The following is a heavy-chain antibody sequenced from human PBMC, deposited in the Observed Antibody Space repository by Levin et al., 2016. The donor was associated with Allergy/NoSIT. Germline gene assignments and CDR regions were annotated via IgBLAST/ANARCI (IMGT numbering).Heavy chain of an antibody. J-gene: IGHJ6*02. CDR3: ARDSAQARITMVRGVIRADYYYYGMDV. CDR1: GGSVSSGSYY. Sequence: SETLSLTCTVSGGSVSSGSYYWSWIRQPPGKGLEWIGYIYYSGSTNYNPSLKSRVTISVDTSKNQFSLKLSSVTAADTAVYYCARDSAQARITMVRGVIRADYYYYGMDVWGQGTTVTVSS. V-gene: IGHV4-61*01. CDR2: IYYSGST. D-gene: IGHD3-10*01.